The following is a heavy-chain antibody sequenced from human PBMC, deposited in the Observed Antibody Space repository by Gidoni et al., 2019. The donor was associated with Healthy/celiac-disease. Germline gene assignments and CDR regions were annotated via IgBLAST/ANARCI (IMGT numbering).Heavy chain of an antibody. D-gene: IGHD3-22*01. CDR1: GFTFSSYG. CDR3: ARPSSGYSAPFDP. V-gene: IGHV3-33*01. Sequence: QVQLVESGGGVVQPGRSLRLPCAASGFTFSSYGMHWVRQAPGKGREWVAVKWHDGSNKYYADSVKGRFTISRDNSKNTLYLQMNSLRAEDTAVYYCARPSSGYSAPFDPWGQGTLVTVSS. J-gene: IGHJ5*02. CDR2: KWHDGSNK.